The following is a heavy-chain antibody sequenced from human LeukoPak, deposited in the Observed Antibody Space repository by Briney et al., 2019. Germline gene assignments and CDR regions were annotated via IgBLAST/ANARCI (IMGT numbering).Heavy chain of an antibody. CDR2: IWFDGSNE. V-gene: IGHV3-33*01. J-gene: IGHJ4*02. D-gene: IGHD1-26*01. Sequence: GGSLRLSCAASAFTFSSYGMHWVREAPGKGLEWVAVIWFDGSNEYYADSVKGRFTISRDNSKNTLYLQINSLRAEDTAVYYCAGDGAWYSGTQYFFDYWGQGTLVTVSS. CDR3: AGDGAWYSGTQYFFDY. CDR1: AFTFSSYG.